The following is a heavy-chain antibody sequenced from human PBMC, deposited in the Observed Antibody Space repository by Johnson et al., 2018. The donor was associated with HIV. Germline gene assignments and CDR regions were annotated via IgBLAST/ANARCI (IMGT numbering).Heavy chain of an antibody. CDR2: ISWNSGSI. V-gene: IGHV3-9*01. CDR1: GFTFDDYA. Sequence: VQLVESGGGLVQPGRSLRLSCAASGFTFDDYAMHWVRQAPGKGLEWVSGISWNSGSIGYADSVKGRFTISRDNAKNSLYLQMNSLRAEDTAFDYCAKDIGGLRWGAFDIWGQGTMVTVSS. CDR3: AKDIGGLRWGAFDI. J-gene: IGHJ3*02. D-gene: IGHD3-3*01.